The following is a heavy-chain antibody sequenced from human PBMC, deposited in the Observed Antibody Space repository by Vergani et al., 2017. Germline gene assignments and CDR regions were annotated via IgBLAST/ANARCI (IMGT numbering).Heavy chain of an antibody. J-gene: IGHJ6*03. V-gene: IGHV3-30*04. CDR2: ISYDGSKK. CDR3: SRAEPPPYYYYYMDV. Sequence: QVQLVESGGGVVQPGTSLRLSCAASRFTFSSCTMHWVRQAPGKGLEWVAVISYDGSKKYYADSVKGRFTISRDNSKNTLYLQMNSLRTEDTAVYYCSRAEPPPYYYYYMDVWGKGTTVTVSS. D-gene: IGHD1-14*01. CDR1: RFTFSSCT.